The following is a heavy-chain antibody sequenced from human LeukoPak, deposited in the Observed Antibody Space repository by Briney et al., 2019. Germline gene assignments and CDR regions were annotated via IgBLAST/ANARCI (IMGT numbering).Heavy chain of an antibody. D-gene: IGHD6-13*01. CDR3: ARVLAGTHFDY. J-gene: IGHJ4*02. V-gene: IGHV4-59*01. Sequence: SETLSLTCTVSGGSISSYYWSWVRQPPGKGLEWIGYIYYSGSTNYNPSLKSRVTISVDTSKNQFSLKLSSVTAADTAVYYCARVLAGTHFDYWGQGTLVTVSS. CDR1: GGSISSYY. CDR2: IYYSGST.